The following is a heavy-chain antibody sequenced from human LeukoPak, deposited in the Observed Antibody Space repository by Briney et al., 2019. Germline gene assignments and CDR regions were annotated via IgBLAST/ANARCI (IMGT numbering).Heavy chain of an antibody. CDR3: AREFGGTYDY. V-gene: IGHV3-48*03. Sequence: GGSLRLSCAASGFTFSSYEMNWVRQAPGKGLEWVSYISSSGSTIYYADSVKGRFTISRDNAKNSPYLQMNSLRSEDTAVYYCAREFGGTYDYWGQGTLVTVSS. CDR1: GFTFSSYE. J-gene: IGHJ4*02. D-gene: IGHD3-16*01. CDR2: ISSSGSTI.